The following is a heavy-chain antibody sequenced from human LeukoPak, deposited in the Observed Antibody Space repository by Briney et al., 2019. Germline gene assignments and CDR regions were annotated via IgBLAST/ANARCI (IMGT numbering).Heavy chain of an antibody. CDR3: AKDGSGSLEGLSFDP. D-gene: IGHD3-10*01. J-gene: IGHJ5*02. CDR2: ISYDGSNK. CDR1: GFTFSSYG. V-gene: IGHV3-30*18. Sequence: QPGRSLRLSCAASGFTFSSYGMHWVRQAPGKGLEWVAVISYDGSNKYYADSVKGRFTISRDNSKNTLYLQMNSLRAEDTAVYYCAKDGSGSLEGLSFDPWGQGTLVTVSS.